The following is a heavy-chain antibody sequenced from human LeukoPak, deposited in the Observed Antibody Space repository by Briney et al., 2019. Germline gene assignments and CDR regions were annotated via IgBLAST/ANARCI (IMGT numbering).Heavy chain of an antibody. J-gene: IGHJ6*03. V-gene: IGHV4-59*01. CDR1: GGSISSYY. CDR3: ARGGGIFTYYYYMDV. CDR2: IYYSGST. Sequence: SETLSLTCTVSGGSISSYYWSWIRQPPGKGLEWIGYIYYSGSTNYNPSLKSRVRTSVDTSKKQFSLKLSSVTAADTAVYYCARGGGIFTYYYYMDVWGKGTTVTISS. D-gene: IGHD2-15*01.